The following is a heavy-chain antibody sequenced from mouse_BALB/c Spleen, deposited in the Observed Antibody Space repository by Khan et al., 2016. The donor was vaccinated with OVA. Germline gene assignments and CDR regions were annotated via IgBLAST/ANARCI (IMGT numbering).Heavy chain of an antibody. D-gene: IGHD1-2*01. CDR1: GYSITSGYG. J-gene: IGHJ2*01. V-gene: IGHV3-2*02. Sequence: VQLKESGPGLVKPSQSLSLTCTVTGYSITSGYGWNWIRQFPGNKLEWMGSISYSGSTTYNPSLKSRISITRDTSKNQFFLQLHSVTTEDTATYYCARTAKIKYWGQGTTLTVSS. CDR2: ISYSGST. CDR3: ARTAKIKY.